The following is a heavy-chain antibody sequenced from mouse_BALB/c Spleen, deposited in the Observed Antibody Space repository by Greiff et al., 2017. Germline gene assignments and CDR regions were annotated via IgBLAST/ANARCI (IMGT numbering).Heavy chain of an antibody. J-gene: IGHJ1*01. CDR2: IDPETGGT. V-gene: IGHV1-15*01. CDR3: TRLAFITTATYKNFDV. D-gene: IGHD1-2*01. CDR1: GYTFTDYE. Sequence: QVQLQQSGAELVRPGASVTLSCKASGYTFTDYEMHWVKQTPVHGLEWIGAIDPETGGTAYNQKFKGKATLTADKSSSTAYMELRSLTSEDSAVYYCTRLAFITTATYKNFDVWGAGTTVTVSS.